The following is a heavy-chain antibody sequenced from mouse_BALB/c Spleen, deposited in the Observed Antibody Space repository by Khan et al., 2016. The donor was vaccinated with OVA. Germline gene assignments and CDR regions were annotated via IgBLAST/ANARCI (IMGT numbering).Heavy chain of an antibody. CDR2: VYPSDSYT. J-gene: IGHJ3*01. D-gene: IGHD2-3*01. CDR3: TREGGDGSSFAY. V-gene: IGHV1-69*02. Sequence: QVQLQQSGAELVRPGASVKLSCKASGYTFTNYWINWVKQRPGQGLEWIGNVYPSDSYTNYNQKFKDKATLTVDKSSSTAYMQLSSPTSDDSAVYYCTREGGDGSSFAYWGQGILVTVSA. CDR1: GYTFTNYW.